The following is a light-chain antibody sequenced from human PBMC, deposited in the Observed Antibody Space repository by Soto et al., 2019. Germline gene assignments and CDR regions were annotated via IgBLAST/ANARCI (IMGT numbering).Light chain of an antibody. Sequence: QMSQSPSTRSASVGDRVTITCRASQSSSSWLAWYQQKPGKAPKLLIYKASTLKSGVPSRFSGSGSGTEFTLNISSLQPDDFATYYCQHYNSYSEAFGQGTKVDNK. CDR2: KAS. V-gene: IGKV1-5*03. J-gene: IGKJ1*01. CDR3: QHYNSYSEA. CDR1: QSSSSW.